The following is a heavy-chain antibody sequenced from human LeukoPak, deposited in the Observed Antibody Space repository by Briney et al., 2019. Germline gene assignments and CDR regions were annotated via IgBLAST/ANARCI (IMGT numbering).Heavy chain of an antibody. V-gene: IGHV5-51*01. CDR3: ARGGGRDSSGYYPFDY. CDR2: IYPGDSDT. Sequence: GESLKISCKGSGYNFANYRIGWVRQMPGKGLEWMGIIYPGDSDTRYSPSFQGQVTISADKSISTAYLQWSSLKASDTAMYYCARGGGRDSSGYYPFDYWGQGTLVTVSS. J-gene: IGHJ4*02. D-gene: IGHD3-22*01. CDR1: GYNFANYR.